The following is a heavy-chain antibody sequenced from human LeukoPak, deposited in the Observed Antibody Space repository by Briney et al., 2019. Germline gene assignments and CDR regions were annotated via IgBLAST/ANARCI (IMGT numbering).Heavy chain of an antibody. CDR3: ARVSTVIRAARHSNRFDY. D-gene: IGHD6-6*01. CDR2: IYYSGST. J-gene: IGHJ4*02. CDR1: GGSISSSSYY. Sequence: SETLSLTCTVSGGSISSSSYYWGWIRQPPGKGLEWIGSIYYSGSTNYNPSLKSRVTISVDTSKNQFSLKLSSVTAADTAVYYCARVSTVIRAARHSNRFDYWGQGTLVTVSS. V-gene: IGHV4-39*07.